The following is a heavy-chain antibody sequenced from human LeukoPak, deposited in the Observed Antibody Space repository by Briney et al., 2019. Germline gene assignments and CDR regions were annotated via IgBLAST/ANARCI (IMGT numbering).Heavy chain of an antibody. J-gene: IGHJ4*02. V-gene: IGHV1-2*02. CDR1: GYTFTGYY. CDR3: ASFRFDTSATSFDY. CDR2: INPDSGGA. D-gene: IGHD3-22*01. Sequence: ASVKVSCKASGYTFTGYYMHWVRQAPGQGLEWMGWINPDSGGANYAQKFQGRVTMTTDTSISTAYMDLSRLRSDDTALYYCASFRFDTSATSFDYWGQGAQVTVSS.